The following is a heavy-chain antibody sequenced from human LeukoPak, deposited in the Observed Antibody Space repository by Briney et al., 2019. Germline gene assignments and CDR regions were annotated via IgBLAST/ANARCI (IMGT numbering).Heavy chain of an antibody. CDR1: GFTFSSYE. Sequence: GGSLSLSCAASGFTFSSYEMNWVRQAPGKGLEWVSYISSSGSTIYYADSVKGRFTISRDNAKNSLYLQMNSLRAEDTAVYYCAREDSSGWMPSDYWGQGTLVTVSS. CDR3: AREDSSGWMPSDY. CDR2: ISSSGSTI. D-gene: IGHD6-19*01. J-gene: IGHJ4*02. V-gene: IGHV3-48*03.